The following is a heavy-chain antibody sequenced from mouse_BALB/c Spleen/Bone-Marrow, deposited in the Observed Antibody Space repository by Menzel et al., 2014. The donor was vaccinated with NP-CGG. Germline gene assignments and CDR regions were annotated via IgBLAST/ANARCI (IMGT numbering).Heavy chain of an antibody. CDR3: ARSGLYYGNYLYAMDY. CDR2: INPYNGGT. D-gene: IGHD2-1*01. V-gene: IGHV1-34*02. Sequence: EVQLQESGPELVKPGVSMKMSCKASGYSFTGYTMNWVKQTHGKNLEWIGLINPYNGGTSYNQKFKGKATLTVDKSSSTAYMELLSLTSEDSAVYYCARSGLYYGNYLYAMDYWGQGTSDTVSS. J-gene: IGHJ4*01. CDR1: GYSFTGYT.